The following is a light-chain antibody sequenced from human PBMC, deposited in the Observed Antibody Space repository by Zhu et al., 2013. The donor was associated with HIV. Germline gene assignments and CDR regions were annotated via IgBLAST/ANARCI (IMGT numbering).Light chain of an antibody. J-gene: IGKJ2*01. CDR1: QSVLYSSNNRNY. Sequence: DIVMTQSPDSLAVSLGERATIKCKSAQSVLYSSNNRNYLAWYQQRSGQPPKLLIYWASTRESGVPDRFSGSGSGTDFTLTISSLQAEDVAIYYCQQYYSNPRTFGQGTKLEIK. V-gene: IGKV4-1*01. CDR2: WAS. CDR3: QQYYSNPRT.